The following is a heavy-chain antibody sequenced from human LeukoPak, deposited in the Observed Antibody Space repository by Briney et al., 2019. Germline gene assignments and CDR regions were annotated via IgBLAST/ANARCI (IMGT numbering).Heavy chain of an antibody. CDR2: INSDGSST. CDR3: ARDSCSGSTCYFGY. D-gene: IGHD2-15*01. J-gene: IGHJ4*02. Sequence: GGSLRLSCAASGFTFSSYAMSWVRQAPGKGLVWVSRINSDGSSTNYADSVKGRFTISRDNAKNTLYLQMNSLRAEDTAVYYCARDSCSGSTCYFGYWGQGTLVTVSS. V-gene: IGHV3-74*01. CDR1: GFTFSSYA.